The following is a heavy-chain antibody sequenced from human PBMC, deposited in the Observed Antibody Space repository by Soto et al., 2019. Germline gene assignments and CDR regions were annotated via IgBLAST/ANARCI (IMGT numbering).Heavy chain of an antibody. D-gene: IGHD3-10*01. CDR1: GVSFNNNG. V-gene: IGHV1-69*01. Sequence: QVQLVQSGAEVKKPGSSVKVSCKTSGVSFNNNGIGWVRQAPGHGLEWMGGVSPPFRTSNYARKFQGRISIPADASTGTVNMELSSLTSEDTAQYYCARVLYYGSGSYSPYGMDVWVQGTTVTVSS. CDR2: VSPPFRTS. J-gene: IGHJ6*02. CDR3: ARVLYYGSGSYSPYGMDV.